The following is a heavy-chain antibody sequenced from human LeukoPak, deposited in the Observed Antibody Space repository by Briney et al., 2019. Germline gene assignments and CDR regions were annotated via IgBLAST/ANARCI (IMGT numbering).Heavy chain of an antibody. CDR2: IYYSGST. Sequence: PSETLSLTCTVSGGSISSSSYYWGWIRQPPGKGLEWIGSIYYSGSTYYNPSLKSRVTISVDTSKNQFSLKLSSVTAADTAVYYCARAVVAAEYYYYYGMDVWGQGTTVTVSS. J-gene: IGHJ6*02. CDR1: GGSISSSSYY. CDR3: ARAVVAAEYYYYYGMDV. D-gene: IGHD2-15*01. V-gene: IGHV4-39*07.